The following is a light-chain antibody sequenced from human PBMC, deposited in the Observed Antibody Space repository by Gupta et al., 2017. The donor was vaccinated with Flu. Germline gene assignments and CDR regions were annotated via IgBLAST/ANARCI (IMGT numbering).Light chain of an antibody. CDR3: QQDNHWPLT. V-gene: IGKV3-15*01. CDR1: HGVSNK. J-gene: IGKJ5*01. Sequence: EVVMTQSPDTLSVSPGDTATLSCRASHGVSNKVAWYQQKPGQSPRLLIYDPSTRATGVPARFSGGGYGTEFSLTISSLQSEDFAVYFCQQDNHWPLTFGQGTRLEIK. CDR2: DPS.